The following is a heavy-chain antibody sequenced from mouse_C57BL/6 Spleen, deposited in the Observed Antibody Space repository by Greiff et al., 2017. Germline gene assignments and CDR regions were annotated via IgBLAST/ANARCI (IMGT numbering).Heavy chain of an antibody. V-gene: IGHV1-55*01. CDR1: GYTFTSYW. CDR2: IYPGSGST. J-gene: IGHJ4*01. D-gene: IGHD2-2*01. Sequence: VQRVESGAELVKPGASVKMSCKASGYTFTSYWITWVKQRPGQGLEWIGDIYPGSGSTYYHEKVKRKATLTVDTSSSTAYMQLRSLTSEDSAVYYCARRGLRGPHYYAMDYWGQGTSVTVSS. CDR3: ARRGLRGPHYYAMDY.